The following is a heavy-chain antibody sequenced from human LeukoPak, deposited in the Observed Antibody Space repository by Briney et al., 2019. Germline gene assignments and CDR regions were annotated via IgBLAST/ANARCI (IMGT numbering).Heavy chain of an antibody. V-gene: IGHV1-2*06. CDR3: ARVPVWSGFDV. Sequence: ASVKVSCKASGYTSTGSYMHWVRQAPGQGLEWRGRINPNIVGTNYAQKFQGRVTMFRDTSISTAYTELSRLRSDDTAVYYCARVPVWSGFDVWGKGTTVTVSS. CDR1: GYTSTGSY. D-gene: IGHD3-3*01. CDR2: INPNIVGT. J-gene: IGHJ6*04.